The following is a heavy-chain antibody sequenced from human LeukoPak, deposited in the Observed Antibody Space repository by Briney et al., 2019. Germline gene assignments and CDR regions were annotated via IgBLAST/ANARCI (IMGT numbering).Heavy chain of an antibody. CDR2: ISYDGSNK. Sequence: PGGSLRLSCAASGFTFSSYGMHWVRQAPGKGLEWVAVISYDGSNKYYADSVKGRFTISRDNSKNTLYLQMNSLRAEDTAVYYCAKVGQWLPNNWFDPWGQGTLVTVSS. CDR1: GFTFSSYG. J-gene: IGHJ5*02. D-gene: IGHD6-19*01. V-gene: IGHV3-30*18. CDR3: AKVGQWLPNNWFDP.